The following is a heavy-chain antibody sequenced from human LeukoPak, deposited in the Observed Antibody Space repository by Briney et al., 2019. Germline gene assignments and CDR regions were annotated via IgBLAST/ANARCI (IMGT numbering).Heavy chain of an antibody. CDR2: ISNDGTRQ. D-gene: IGHD1-26*01. CDR3: ARDGPGPRGSYDY. V-gene: IGHV3-30-3*01. Sequence: GGSLRLSCAASGFTFSTYAMHWVRQAPGKGLEWVAVISNDGTRQYYADSMKSRFTISRDNSKDTLYLQLNSLRPEDTAVYYCARDGPGPRGSYDYWGQGTLVTVSS. J-gene: IGHJ4*02. CDR1: GFTFSTYA.